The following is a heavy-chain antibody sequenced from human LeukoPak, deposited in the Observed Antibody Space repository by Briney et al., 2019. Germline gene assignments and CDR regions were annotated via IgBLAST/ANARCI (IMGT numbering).Heavy chain of an antibody. V-gene: IGHV3-7*01. CDR2: IKQGGSEK. Sequence: QPGGSLRLSCEASGFTFGTFWMSWVRQAPGKGLEWVANIKQGGSEKNYVDSVKGRFTIARDDAKNSLYLQMNSLRAEDTAVYYCAKGNSSSGGFDYWGQGTLVTVSS. CDR1: GFTFGTFW. CDR3: AKGNSSSGGFDY. J-gene: IGHJ4*02. D-gene: IGHD6-6*01.